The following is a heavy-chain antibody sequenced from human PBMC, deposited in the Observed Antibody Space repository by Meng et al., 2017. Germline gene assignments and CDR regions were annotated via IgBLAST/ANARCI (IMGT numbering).Heavy chain of an antibody. CDR2: INPNGGGT. Sequence: QGQLVERGAEVQKPGASAKVSCNASGYPFTGYYLHFVRQAPGQGLEWVGRINPNGGGTNYAQKFPGRVTMTRDTSISTAYMELSRLISDDTAVYYFARDSATGDFWGQGTLVTVSS. V-gene: IGHV1-2*06. CDR1: GYPFTGYY. J-gene: IGHJ4*02. D-gene: IGHD5-12*01. CDR3: ARDSATGDF.